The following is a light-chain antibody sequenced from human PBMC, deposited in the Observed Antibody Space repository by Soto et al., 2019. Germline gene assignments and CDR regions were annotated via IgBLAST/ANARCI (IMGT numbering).Light chain of an antibody. CDR3: AAWDDSLNGFYV. J-gene: IGLJ1*01. V-gene: IGLV1-44*01. Sequence: QSVLTQPPSASGTLGQRVTISCSGSSSNIGSNTVNWYQQLPGTAPKLLIYSNNQRPSGVPDRFSGSKSGTSASLAISGLQSEDEADYYCAAWDDSLNGFYVYGTGTKVT. CDR2: SNN. CDR1: SSNIGSNT.